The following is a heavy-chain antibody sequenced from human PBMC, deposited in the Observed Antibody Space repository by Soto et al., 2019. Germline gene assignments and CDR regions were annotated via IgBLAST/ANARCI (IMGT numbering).Heavy chain of an antibody. V-gene: IGHV1-8*01. CDR1: EDTFTHYD. D-gene: IGHD2-21*01. CDR2: MNPNTGNI. Sequence: QVELVQSGAEVKKPGASVRVSCQASEDTFTHYDLNWVRQATGQGPEWMGWMNPNTGNIDYAHKFKGRVTMTRDTSPRTVYMELSSLRSDDTAVYYCVRRVASGHRSWFDPWGQGTLVTVSS. J-gene: IGHJ5*02. CDR3: VRRVASGHRSWFDP.